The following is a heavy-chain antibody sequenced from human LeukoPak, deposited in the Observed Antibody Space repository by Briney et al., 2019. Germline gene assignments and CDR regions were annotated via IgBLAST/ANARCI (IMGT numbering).Heavy chain of an antibody. V-gene: IGHV3-74*01. CDR2: IDTDGSIT. CDR3: ASVPGVRYAFDI. CDR1: GYTFSSYW. Sequence: PGGSLRLSCAASGYTFSSYWMHWVRQAPGKGLVWVSRIDTDGSITSYADSVKGRFTISRDNAKNSLYLQMNSLRAEDTAVYYCASVPGVRYAFDIWGQGTMVTVSS. D-gene: IGHD2-21*01. J-gene: IGHJ3*02.